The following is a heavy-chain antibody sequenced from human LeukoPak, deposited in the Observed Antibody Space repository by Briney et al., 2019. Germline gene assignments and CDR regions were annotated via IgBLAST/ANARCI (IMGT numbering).Heavy chain of an antibody. Sequence: GRSLRLSCAASGFTFSSYAMHWVRQAPGKGLEWVAVISYDGSNKYYADSVKGRFTISRDNSKNTLYLQMNSLRAEDTAVYYCARRGGDYYDSSGLYYLDYWGQGTLVTVSS. J-gene: IGHJ4*02. CDR2: ISYDGSNK. CDR3: ARRGGDYYDSSGLYYLDY. V-gene: IGHV3-30-3*01. D-gene: IGHD3-22*01. CDR1: GFTFSSYA.